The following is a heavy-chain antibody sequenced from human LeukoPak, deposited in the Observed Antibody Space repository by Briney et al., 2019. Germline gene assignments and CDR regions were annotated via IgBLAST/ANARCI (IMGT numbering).Heavy chain of an antibody. D-gene: IGHD2-15*01. CDR3: ARTGVVVAARRGFDY. CDR2: INHSGST. Sequence: SETLSLTCAVHGGSFSGYYWSWIRQPPGKGLEWIGEINHSGSTNYNPSLKSRVTISVDTSKNQFSLKLSSVTAADTAVYYWARTGVVVAARRGFDYWGQGTLVTVSS. CDR1: GGSFSGYY. J-gene: IGHJ4*02. V-gene: IGHV4-34*01.